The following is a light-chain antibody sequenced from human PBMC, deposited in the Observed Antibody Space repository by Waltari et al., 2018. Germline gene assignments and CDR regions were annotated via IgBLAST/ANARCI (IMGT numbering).Light chain of an antibody. V-gene: IGLV3-25*03. Sequence: SYDLTQPPSVSVSPGQTARIPCPGAASPQQSAYWYQQKPGQAPVLVIYKDSERPSGIPERFSGSSSGTTVTLTISGVQAEDEADYYCQSADSSGTYPVFGGGTKLTVL. CDR3: QSADSSGTYPV. CDR2: KDS. J-gene: IGLJ2*01. CDR1: ASPQQS.